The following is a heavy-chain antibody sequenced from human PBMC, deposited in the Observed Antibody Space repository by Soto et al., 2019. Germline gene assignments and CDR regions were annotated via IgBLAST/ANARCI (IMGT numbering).Heavy chain of an antibody. Sequence: PGESLKISCKGSGYSFTSYWIGWVRQMPGKGLEWMGIIYPGDSDIRYNPSFQGQVTISADKAITTAYLQWSSLKASDTAMYYCARQGDWNSNWFDPWGRGTLVTVSS. CDR1: GYSFTSYW. CDR3: ARQGDWNSNWFDP. V-gene: IGHV5-51*01. CDR2: IYPGDSDI. J-gene: IGHJ5*02. D-gene: IGHD1-7*01.